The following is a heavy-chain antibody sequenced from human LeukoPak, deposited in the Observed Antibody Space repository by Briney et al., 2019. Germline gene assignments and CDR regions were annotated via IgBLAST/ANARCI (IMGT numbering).Heavy chain of an antibody. J-gene: IGHJ4*02. V-gene: IGHV3-30*18. CDR1: GFTFSSYG. CDR2: ISYDGSNK. CDR3: AKPTLPYCSGGSCYSGPFDY. D-gene: IGHD2-15*01. Sequence: PGGSLRLSCAASGFTFSSYGMHWVRQAPGKGLEWVAVISYDGSNKYYADSVKGRFTISRDNSKNTLYLQMNSLRAEDTAVYYCAKPTLPYCSGGSCYSGPFDYWGQGTLVTVSS.